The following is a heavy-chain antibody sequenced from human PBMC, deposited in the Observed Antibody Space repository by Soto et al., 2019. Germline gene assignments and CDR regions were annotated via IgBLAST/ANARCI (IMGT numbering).Heavy chain of an antibody. CDR2: IYYSGST. D-gene: IGHD3-22*01. CDR1: GGSISSGDYY. Sequence: SETLSVTCTVSGGSISSGDYYWSLIPKPPWKGLEWIGYIYYSGSTYYNPSLKSRVTISVDTSKNQFSLKLSSVTAADTDVYYCARADGYYYDSSGYYFDYWGQGTLVTVSS. CDR3: ARADGYYYDSSGYYFDY. V-gene: IGHV4-30-4*01. J-gene: IGHJ4*02.